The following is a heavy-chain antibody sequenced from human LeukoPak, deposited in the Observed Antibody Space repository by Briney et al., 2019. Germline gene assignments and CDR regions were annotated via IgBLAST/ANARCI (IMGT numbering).Heavy chain of an antibody. CDR2: INHSGST. CDR3: ASHLYCSGGSCLDY. J-gene: IGHJ4*02. D-gene: IGHD2-15*01. Sequence: SETLSLTCAVYGGSFSGYYWSWIRQLPGKGLEWVGEINHSGSTNYNPSLKSRVTISVDTSKNQFSLKLSSVTAADTAVYYCASHLYCSGGSCLDYWGQGTLVTVSS. V-gene: IGHV4-34*01. CDR1: GGSFSGYY.